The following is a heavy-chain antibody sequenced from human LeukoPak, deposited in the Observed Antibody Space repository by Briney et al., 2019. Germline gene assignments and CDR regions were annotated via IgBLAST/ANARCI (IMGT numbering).Heavy chain of an antibody. V-gene: IGHV3-21*01. D-gene: IGHD3-3*01. CDR1: GFTFSSYS. Sequence: GGSLRLSCGASGFTFSSYSMNWVRQAPGKGLEWVSSMSSSSSYIYYADSVKGLFTIFRDNAKNSLYLQMNSLRAEDTAVYYCARALSIFGVVKYYFDYWGQGTLVTVSS. J-gene: IGHJ4*02. CDR3: ARALSIFGVVKYYFDY. CDR2: MSSSSSYI.